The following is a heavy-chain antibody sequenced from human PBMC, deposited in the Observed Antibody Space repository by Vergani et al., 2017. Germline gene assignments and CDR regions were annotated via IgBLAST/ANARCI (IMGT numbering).Heavy chain of an antibody. CDR3: ARWGNEKKLDS. CDR1: GFTFSSHG. CDR2: IWYDGSNK. V-gene: IGHV3-33*01. J-gene: IGHJ5*01. D-gene: IGHD1-1*01. Sequence: QVQLVESEGGVVQPGRSLTLSCVASGFTFSSHGMHWVRQAPGKGLEWVAVIWYDGSNKYYGDSVKGRFTISRDNSKNTLYLQMNSLRVEVTAVYYCARWGNEKKLDSWGEGTLVTVS.